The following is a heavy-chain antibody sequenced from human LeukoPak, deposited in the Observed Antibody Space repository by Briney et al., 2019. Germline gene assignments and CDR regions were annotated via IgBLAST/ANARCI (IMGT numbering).Heavy chain of an antibody. Sequence: PGGSLRLSCAASGFTFSNAWMSWVRQDPGKGLEWDGRVKSKTAGGTTDYAAPVKGRFTISRDDSKNTLYLQMNSLKTEDTAVYYCTTPAYCGGDCHYYFDYWGQGTLVTVSS. CDR1: GFTFSNAW. CDR3: TTPAYCGGDCHYYFDY. D-gene: IGHD2-21*02. V-gene: IGHV3-15*01. J-gene: IGHJ4*02. CDR2: VKSKTAGGTT.